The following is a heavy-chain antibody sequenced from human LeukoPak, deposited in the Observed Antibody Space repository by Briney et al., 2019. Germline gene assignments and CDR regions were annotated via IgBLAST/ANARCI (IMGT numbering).Heavy chain of an antibody. J-gene: IGHJ4*02. V-gene: IGHV3-7*01. D-gene: IGHD2-2*01. CDR2: IKQDGSEK. Sequence: GGSLRLSCAASGFTFSSYWMSWVRQAPGKGLEWVANIKQDGSEKYYVDSVKGRFTISRDNAKNSLYLQMNSLRAEDTAVYYCARGYDPYCSSTSCLGDNFDYWGQGTLVTVSS. CDR1: GFTFSSYW. CDR3: ARGYDPYCSSTSCLGDNFDY.